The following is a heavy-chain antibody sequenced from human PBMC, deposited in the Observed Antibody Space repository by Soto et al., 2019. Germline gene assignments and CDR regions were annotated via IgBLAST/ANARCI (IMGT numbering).Heavy chain of an antibody. CDR2: IYYSGST. CDR3: ARFPYSSTFDP. CDR1: GGSISSGGYY. V-gene: IGHV4-31*03. D-gene: IGHD6-19*01. Sequence: SETLSLTCTVSGGSISSGGYYWSWIRQHPGKGLEWIGYIYYSGSTYYNPSLKSRVTISVDTSKNQFSLKLSSVTAADTAVYYCARFPYSSTFDPWGQGTLVNVSS. J-gene: IGHJ5*02.